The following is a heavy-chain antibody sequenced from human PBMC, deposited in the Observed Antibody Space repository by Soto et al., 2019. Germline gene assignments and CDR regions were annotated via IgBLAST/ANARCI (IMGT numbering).Heavy chain of an antibody. CDR2: INHSGST. Sequence: PSQTLSLPCAAYAVSFSGYYRSRLLQPQGKGLEWIGEINHSGSTNYNPSLKSRVTISVDTSNNQFSLKLSSVTAAHTAVYYFAITSRFDYWGQGTVVTISS. D-gene: IGHD6-6*01. CDR3: AITSRFDY. J-gene: IGHJ4*02. V-gene: IGHV4-34*01. CDR1: AVSFSGYY.